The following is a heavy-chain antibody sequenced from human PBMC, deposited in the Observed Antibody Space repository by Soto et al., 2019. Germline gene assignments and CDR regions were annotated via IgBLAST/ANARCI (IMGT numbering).Heavy chain of an antibody. CDR1: VFTFSNAW. CDR2: IKSKTDGGTT. D-gene: IGHD3-22*01. Sequence: GGSLRLSCSASVFTFSNAWMSWFRQAPGKGLEWVGRIKSKTDGGTTDYAAPVKGRFTISRDDSKNTLYLQMNSLKTEDTAVYYCTTVPHYYDSSGYYYVYYFDYWGQGTLVTVS. J-gene: IGHJ4*02. V-gene: IGHV3-15*01. CDR3: TTVPHYYDSSGYYYVYYFDY.